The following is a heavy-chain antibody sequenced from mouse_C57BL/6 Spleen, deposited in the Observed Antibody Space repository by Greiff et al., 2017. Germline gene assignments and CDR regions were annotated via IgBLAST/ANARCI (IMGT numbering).Heavy chain of an antibody. D-gene: IGHD2-2*01. J-gene: IGHJ2*01. V-gene: IGHV1-26*01. Sequence: EVQLQQSGPELVKPGASVKISCKASGYTFTDYYMNWVKQSHGKSLEWIGDINPNNGGTSYNQKFKGKATLTVDKSSSTAYMELRSLTSEDSAVYYCARSMVTTGDYWGQGTTLTVSS. CDR1: GYTFTDYY. CDR3: ARSMVTTGDY. CDR2: INPNNGGT.